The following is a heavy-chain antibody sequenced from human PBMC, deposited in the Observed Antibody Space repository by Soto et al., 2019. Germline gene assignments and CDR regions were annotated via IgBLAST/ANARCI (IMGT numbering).Heavy chain of an antibody. CDR3: ARGRVDYGDYEVYYYYYYGMDV. D-gene: IGHD4-17*01. V-gene: IGHV1-8*01. Sequence: ASVKVSCKASGYTFTSYDINWVRQATGQGLEWMGWMNPNSGNTGYAQKFQGRVTMTRHTSISTAYMELSSLRSEDTAVYYCARGRVDYGDYEVYYYYYYGMDVWGQGTTVTVSS. CDR2: MNPNSGNT. CDR1: GYTFTSYD. J-gene: IGHJ6*02.